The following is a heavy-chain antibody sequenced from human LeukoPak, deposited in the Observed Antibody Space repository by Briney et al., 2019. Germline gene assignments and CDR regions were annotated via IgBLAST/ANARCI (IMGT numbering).Heavy chain of an antibody. CDR2: INPNSGGT. Sequence: ASVKVSCKAPGYTFPGYYMHWVRQAPGQGLEWMGWINPNSGGTNYAQKFQGRVTMTRDTSISTAYMELSRLRSDDTAVYYCAREHSSSSGKVFDYWGQGTLVTVSS. D-gene: IGHD6-6*01. J-gene: IGHJ4*02. V-gene: IGHV1-2*02. CDR3: AREHSSSSGKVFDY. CDR1: GYTFPGYY.